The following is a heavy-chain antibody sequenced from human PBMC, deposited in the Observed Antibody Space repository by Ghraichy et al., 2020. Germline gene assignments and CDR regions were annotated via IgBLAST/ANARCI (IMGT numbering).Heavy chain of an antibody. J-gene: IGHJ4*02. V-gene: IGHV2-70*01. CDR2: IDWDDDK. CDR3: ARIDYGGNSYYFDY. Sequence: TLSLTCTFSGFSLSTSGICVSWLRQPPGKALDWLALIDWDDDKYYSPSLKTRLTISKDTSKNQVVLTMTNMDPVDTATYYCARIDYGGNSYYFDYWGQGTLVTVSS. CDR1: GFSLSTSGIC. D-gene: IGHD4-23*01.